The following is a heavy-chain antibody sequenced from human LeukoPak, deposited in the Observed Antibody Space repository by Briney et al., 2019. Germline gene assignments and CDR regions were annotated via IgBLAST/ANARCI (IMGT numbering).Heavy chain of an antibody. D-gene: IGHD2-2*02. CDR2: IYHNGTP. J-gene: IGHJ6*02. V-gene: IGHV4-4*02. CDR1: GFTFSSYAM. CDR3: ATAPILRGEGGEHYKYGMDG. Sequence: PGGSLRLSCAASGFTFSSYAMSWVRQSPGKGLEWIGEIYHNGTPNYNPSLKSRVTISADTFKNHFSLKMTSVTAADTAVYHCATAPILRGEGGEHYKYGMDGWGQGTTVIVSS.